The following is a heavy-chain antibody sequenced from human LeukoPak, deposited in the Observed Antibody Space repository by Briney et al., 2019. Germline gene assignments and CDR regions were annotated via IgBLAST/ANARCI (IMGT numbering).Heavy chain of an antibody. CDR2: ISYDGNAE. V-gene: IGHV3-30*18. J-gene: IGHJ3*02. CDR1: GLNFDTYG. D-gene: IGHD2-2*01. Sequence: GGSLRLSCVASGLNFDTYGVHWVRQAPGKGLEWVALISYDGNAEYYAESVKGRFTISRDNAQDTLYLQMNSLGAEDTALYYCAKGPSSTISGAFDIWGQGTIVTVSS. CDR3: AKGPSSTISGAFDI.